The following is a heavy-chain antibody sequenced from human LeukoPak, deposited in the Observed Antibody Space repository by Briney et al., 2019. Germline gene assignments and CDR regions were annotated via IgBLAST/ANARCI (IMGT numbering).Heavy chain of an antibody. V-gene: IGHV4-61*02. Sequence: SETLSLTCSVPGGSISSAGYFWAWIRQPAGKRLEWIGRIYASGSTNYNPSPVSRVALSIDTSRNQFSLRLSSVTAADTAVYYCARDNLPAGINDAFDIWGQGTRVTVSS. D-gene: IGHD6-13*01. J-gene: IGHJ3*02. CDR1: GGSISSAGYF. CDR2: IYASGST. CDR3: ARDNLPAGINDAFDI.